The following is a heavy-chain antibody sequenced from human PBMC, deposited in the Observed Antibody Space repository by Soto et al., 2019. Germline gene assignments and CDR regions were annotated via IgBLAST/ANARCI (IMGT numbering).Heavy chain of an antibody. CDR3: TTTRLDFWSGRAWDYYYYYMDV. D-gene: IGHD3-3*01. J-gene: IGHJ6*03. CDR2: IKSKTDGGTT. V-gene: IGHV3-15*01. CDR1: GFTFSNAW. Sequence: GGSLRLSCAASGFTFSNAWMSWVRQAPGKGLEWVGRIKSKTDGGTTDYAAPVKGRFTISRDDSKNTLYLQMNSLKTEDTAVYYCTTTRLDFWSGRAWDYYYYYMDVWGKGTTVTVSS.